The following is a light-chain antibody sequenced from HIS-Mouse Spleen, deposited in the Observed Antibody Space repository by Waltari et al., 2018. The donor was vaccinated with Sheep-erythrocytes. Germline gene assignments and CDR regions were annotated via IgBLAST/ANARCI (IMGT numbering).Light chain of an antibody. J-gene: IGKJ3*01. CDR1: QSVSSSY. CDR2: GAS. Sequence: IVFTQSPRTLSLSSGARATLSCRASQSVSSSYLAWYQQKPGQAPRLLIHGASSTATGIPDRFSGSGSGTDFTLTISRLEPEDFAVYYCQQYGSSPLFTFGPGTKVDIK. V-gene: IGKV3-20*01. CDR3: QQYGSSPLFT.